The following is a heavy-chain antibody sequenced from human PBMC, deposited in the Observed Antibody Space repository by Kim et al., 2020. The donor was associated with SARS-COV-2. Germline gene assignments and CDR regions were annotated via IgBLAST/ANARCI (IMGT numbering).Heavy chain of an antibody. J-gene: IGHJ6*02. D-gene: IGHD3-9*01. Sequence: YADSVKGRFTISRDNSKNTLYLQMNSLRAEDTAVYYCASSYYDISNGMDVWGQGTTVTVSS. CDR3: ASSYYDISNGMDV. V-gene: IGHV3-66*01.